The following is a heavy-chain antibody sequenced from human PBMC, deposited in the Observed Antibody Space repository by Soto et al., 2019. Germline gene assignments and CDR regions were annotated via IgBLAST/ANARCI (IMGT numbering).Heavy chain of an antibody. D-gene: IGHD3-22*01. V-gene: IGHV1-18*04. CDR2: ISGYNGNT. CDR3: ARDREYYYDSSGNYYYHYGMDV. J-gene: IGHJ6*02. CDR1: GYTFTNYG. Sequence: ASVKVSCKASGYTFTNYGISWVRQAPGQGLEWMGWISGYNGNTKYAQKFQGRVTMTTDTPTNTAYMDLRSLRSDDTAVYYCARDREYYYDSSGNYYYHYGMDVWG.